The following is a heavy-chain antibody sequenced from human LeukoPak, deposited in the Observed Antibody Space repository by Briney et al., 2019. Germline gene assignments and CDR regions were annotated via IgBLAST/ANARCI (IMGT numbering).Heavy chain of an antibody. D-gene: IGHD3-10*01. J-gene: IGHJ4*02. V-gene: IGHV3-7*01. CDR1: GFTFSSYW. CDR3: ARDSGDRTVDY. CDR2: IKPDGSEK. Sequence: RSGGSLRLSCAASGFTFSSYWMSWVRQDPGKGLEWVANIKPDGSEKYYVDSVKGRFTISRDNAKNSLYLQMNSLRAEDTAVYYCARDSGDRTVDYWGQGTLVTVSS.